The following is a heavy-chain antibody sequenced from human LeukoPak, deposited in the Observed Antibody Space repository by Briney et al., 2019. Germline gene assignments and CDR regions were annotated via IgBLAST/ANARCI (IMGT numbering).Heavy chain of an antibody. CDR2: IKQYGSEK. V-gene: IGHV3-7*01. J-gene: IGHJ4*02. CDR3: ASALPADHFDY. Sequence: PGGSLRLSRAASGFTFSDYWMSWVRQAPGKGLEWVANIKQYGSEKYYVDSVKGRFTISRDNAKNSLYLQMNSLRAEDTAMYYCASALPADHFDYWGQGILATVSS. CDR1: GFTFSDYW.